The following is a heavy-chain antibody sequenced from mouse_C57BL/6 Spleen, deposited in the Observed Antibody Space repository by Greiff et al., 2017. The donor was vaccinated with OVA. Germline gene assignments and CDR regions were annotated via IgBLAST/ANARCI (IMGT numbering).Heavy chain of an antibody. CDR1: GYSFTGYY. CDR2: INPSTGGT. V-gene: IGHV1-42*01. D-gene: IGHD2-4*01. Sequence: EVKLMESGPELVKPGASVKISCKASGYSFTGYYMNWVKQSPEKSLEWIGEINPSTGGTTYNQKFKAKATLTVDKSSSTAYMQLKSLTSEDSAVYYCARVYYDYGYAMDYWGQGTSVTVSS. J-gene: IGHJ4*01. CDR3: ARVYYDYGYAMDY.